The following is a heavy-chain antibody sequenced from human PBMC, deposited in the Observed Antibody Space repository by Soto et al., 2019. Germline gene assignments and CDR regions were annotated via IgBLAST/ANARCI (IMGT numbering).Heavy chain of an antibody. CDR1: GGTSSSYA. Sequence: SVKVSCKASGGTSSSYASSWVRQAHGQGLEWMGVIMPMFGTANYAQKFQGRVTITADEATSTAYMDLSGLRSEDTAVYYCASGFAAAGPGDDFEYGGQGTLVTVSS. D-gene: IGHD6-13*01. V-gene: IGHV1-69*13. J-gene: IGHJ4*02. CDR2: IMPMFGTA. CDR3: ASGFAAAGPGDDFEY.